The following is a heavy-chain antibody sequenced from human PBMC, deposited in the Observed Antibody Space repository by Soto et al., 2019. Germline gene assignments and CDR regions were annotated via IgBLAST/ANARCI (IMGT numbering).Heavy chain of an antibody. J-gene: IGHJ4*02. CDR2: IVAGGNST. Sequence: EVHLLESGGGLVQPGGSLRLSCLASGFTFSSYAMSWVRQAPGKGLEWVSTIVAGGNSTYYADSVKGRFTISRDNSNNTMFLQMNSLRVEDTAVYYCTTQNFDYWGQGTLVTVSS. CDR1: GFTFSSYA. V-gene: IGHV3-23*01. CDR3: TTQNFDY.